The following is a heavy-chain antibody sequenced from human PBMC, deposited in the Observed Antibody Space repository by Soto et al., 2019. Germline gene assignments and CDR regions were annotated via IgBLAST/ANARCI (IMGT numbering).Heavy chain of an antibody. D-gene: IGHD3-10*01. J-gene: IGHJ6*02. CDR3: ATARGGSGYGYKLSYYLYAMDV. CDR2: ISHDGRNK. V-gene: IGHV3-30*04. CDR1: GFFFSSYT. Sequence: QVQLVESGGGVVQPGGSLRLSCAASGFFFSSYTMHWVRQAQGKGLEWVAAISHDGRNKYYADSVKGRFTISRDNSKNLRYLQVNGLGAEETAVYYCATARGGSGYGYKLSYYLYAMDVWGQGTTVTVSS.